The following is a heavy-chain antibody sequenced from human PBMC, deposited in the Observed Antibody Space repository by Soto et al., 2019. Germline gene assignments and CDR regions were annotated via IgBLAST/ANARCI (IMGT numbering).Heavy chain of an antibody. CDR2: IWYDGSNK. J-gene: IGHJ6*02. V-gene: IGHV3-33*01. D-gene: IGHD1-26*01. CDR3: ARARSRGRLKYGMDV. Sequence: GGSLRLSCAASGFTFSSYGMHWVRQAPGKGLEWVAVIWYDGSNKYYADSVKGRFTISRDNSKNTLYLQMNSLRAEDTAVYYCARARSRGRLKYGMDVWGQGTTVTVSS. CDR1: GFTFSSYG.